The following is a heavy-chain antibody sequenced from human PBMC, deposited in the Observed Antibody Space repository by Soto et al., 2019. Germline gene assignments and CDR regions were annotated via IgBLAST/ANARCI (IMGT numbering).Heavy chain of an antibody. CDR1: GGSFSGYY. CDR2: ISYSGST. J-gene: IGHJ4*02. D-gene: IGHD3-16*01. V-gene: IGHV4-59*01. Sequence: PSETLSLTCAVYGGSFSGYYWSWIRQPPGKGLEWIGYISYSGSTYYNPSLKSRVTISADTSKNQFSLRMNSMIAADTAVYYCARGRFDFIWGTPAPYLDYWGQGALVTVSS. CDR3: ARGRFDFIWGTPAPYLDY.